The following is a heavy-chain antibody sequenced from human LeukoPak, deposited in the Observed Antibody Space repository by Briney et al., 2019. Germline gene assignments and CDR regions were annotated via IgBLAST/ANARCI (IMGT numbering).Heavy chain of an antibody. CDR1: GYSFTDYY. Sequence: ASVKVSCKASGYSFTDYYIHWVRQAPGQGLQWMGQINPKSGASHYAQKFRGRVTLTTDTSSDTAYMELSSINSDDTAVYYCARDFNGPRPGAFDYWGQGSLVTVSS. CDR3: ARDFNGPRPGAFDY. J-gene: IGHJ4*02. D-gene: IGHD1-14*01. CDR2: INPKSGAS. V-gene: IGHV1-2*06.